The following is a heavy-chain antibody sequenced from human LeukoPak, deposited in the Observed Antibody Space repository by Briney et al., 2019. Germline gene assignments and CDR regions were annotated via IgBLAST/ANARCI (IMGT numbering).Heavy chain of an antibody. D-gene: IGHD2-15*01. CDR2: IYTSGST. CDR3: ARDAPPPYCSVGTCYFDY. CDR1: GGSINRGSYY. J-gene: IGHJ4*02. Sequence: SETLSLTCTVSGGSINRGSYYWTWIRQPAGKGLEWIGRIYTSGSTNYSPALKSRVTISLDTSKNQFSLKLFSVTAADTAVYYCARDAPPPYCSVGTCYFDYWGQGSLVTVSS. V-gene: IGHV4-61*02.